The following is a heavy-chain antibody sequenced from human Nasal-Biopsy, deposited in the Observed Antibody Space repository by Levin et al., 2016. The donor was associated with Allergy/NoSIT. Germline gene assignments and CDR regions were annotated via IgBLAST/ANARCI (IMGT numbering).Heavy chain of an antibody. J-gene: IGHJ3*02. CDR3: ARDYPASHVFDI. Sequence: SETLSLTCIVSGDSVSSGGHYWSWIRQLPGKGLEWIGDIYYPGLTYYNPSLKTRIRMSVDTSNNQFSLRMTSMTAADTAVYYCARDYPASHVFDIWGQGTMVTVSS. CDR2: IYYPGLT. CDR1: GDSVSSGGHY. V-gene: IGHV4-31*03.